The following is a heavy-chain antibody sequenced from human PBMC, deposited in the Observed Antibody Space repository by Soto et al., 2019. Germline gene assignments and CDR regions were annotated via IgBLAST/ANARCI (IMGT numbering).Heavy chain of an antibody. CDR2: IYSSGST. CDR1: GESLYDYY. V-gene: IGHV4-4*07. CDR3: AREGTYGNYVGTLDY. Sequence: SETLSLTCTVSGESLYDYYWSWVRQPAGKGLEWIGRIYSSGSTNSNPSLKRRVTMSLDTSKNQFSLKMTSMTAADTAFYYCAREGTYGNYVGTLDYWGRGALVTVSS. D-gene: IGHD4-17*01. J-gene: IGHJ4*02.